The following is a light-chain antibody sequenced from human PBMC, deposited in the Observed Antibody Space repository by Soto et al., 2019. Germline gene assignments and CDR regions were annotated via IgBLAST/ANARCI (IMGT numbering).Light chain of an antibody. CDR3: QQSYSTLVT. V-gene: IGKV1-39*01. Sequence: DIQMTQSPSSLSASVGDRVTVTFRASQSISSYLNWYQQKPGKAPKLLIYEASSLQSGVPSRFSGSGSGTDFTLTISSLQPEDFATYYCQQSYSTLVTFGQGTKVDIK. J-gene: IGKJ1*01. CDR1: QSISSY. CDR2: EAS.